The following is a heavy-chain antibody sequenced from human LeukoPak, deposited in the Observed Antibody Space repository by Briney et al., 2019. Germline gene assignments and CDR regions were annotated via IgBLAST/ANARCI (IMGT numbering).Heavy chain of an antibody. CDR1: GGSISSSSYY. CDR3: ARDLGFIVGANGGDY. D-gene: IGHD1-26*01. V-gene: IGHV4-39*07. CDR2: IYYSGST. J-gene: IGHJ4*02. Sequence: PSETLSLTCTVSGGSISSSSYYWGWIRQPPGKGLEWIGSIYYSGSTYYNPSLKSRVTISVDTSKNQFSLKLSSVTAADTAVYYCARDLGFIVGANGGDYRGQGTLVTVSS.